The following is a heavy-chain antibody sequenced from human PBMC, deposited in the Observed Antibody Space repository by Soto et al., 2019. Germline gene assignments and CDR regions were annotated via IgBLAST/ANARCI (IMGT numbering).Heavy chain of an antibody. CDR2: FDPEDGET. J-gene: IGHJ5*02. CDR3: ATTDYVVVTSIVRGWCFDP. CDR1: GYTLTELS. V-gene: IGHV1-24*01. D-gene: IGHD2-21*02. Sequence: QVQLVQSGAEVKNPGASVKVACKVSGYTLTELSMHWVRQAPGKGLEWMGGFDPEDGETIYAQKFQGRVTMTEDTSADTAYMGLSRLRSEYTAVYYCATTDYVVVTSIVRGWCFDPWFQGTLVTVSS.